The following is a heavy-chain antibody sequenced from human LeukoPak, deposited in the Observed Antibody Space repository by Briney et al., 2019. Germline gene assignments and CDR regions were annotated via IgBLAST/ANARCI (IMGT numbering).Heavy chain of an antibody. D-gene: IGHD3-22*01. V-gene: IGHV3-21*01. CDR2: ISSSSSYI. CDR1: GFTFSSYS. CDR3: ASFYDSSGYPVGGY. Sequence: TGGSLRLSCAASGFTFSSYSMNWVRQAPGKGLEWVSSISSSSSYIYYADSVKGRSTISRDNAKNSLYLQMNSLRAEDTAVYYCASFYDSSGYPVGGYWGQGTLVTVSS. J-gene: IGHJ4*02.